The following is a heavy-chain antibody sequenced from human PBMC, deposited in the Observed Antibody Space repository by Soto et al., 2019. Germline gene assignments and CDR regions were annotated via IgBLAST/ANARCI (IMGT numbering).Heavy chain of an antibody. V-gene: IGHV4-59*01. CDR1: GGSFTNYS. CDR2: IYLSGST. CDR3: ARDFDFWSGYLSSYGMDV. D-gene: IGHD3-3*01. Sequence: QVLQQESGPGLVKPSETLSLSCTVSGGSFTNYSWSWIRQPPGKGLEWIGYIYLSGSTNYNPSLKSRVTISKDPSKNQFSLTLRSVTAADTAVYFCARDFDFWSGYLSSYGMDVWGQGATGTVSS. J-gene: IGHJ6*02.